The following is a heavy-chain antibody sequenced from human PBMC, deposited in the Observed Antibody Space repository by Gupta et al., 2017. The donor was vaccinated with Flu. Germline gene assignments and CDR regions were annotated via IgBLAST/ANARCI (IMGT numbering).Heavy chain of an antibody. V-gene: IGHV4-34*01. D-gene: IGHD4-17*01. CDR2: INHNGHT. Sequence: VLLEPRFAELLSPSETLSLTCAVNKGPFNGYFWTWIRQDPGKRLEWIGLINHNGHTEFNPSFESRVTIAVDTAKNQVSLNLKSVTAADAAVYFCAKALYGDHTKWFDTWGQGILVTVS. CDR1: KGPFNGYF. J-gene: IGHJ5*02. CDR3: AKALYGDHTKWFDT.